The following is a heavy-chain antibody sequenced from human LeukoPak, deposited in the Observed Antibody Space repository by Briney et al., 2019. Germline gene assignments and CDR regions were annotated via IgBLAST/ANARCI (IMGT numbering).Heavy chain of an antibody. V-gene: IGHV1-8*01. J-gene: IGHJ4*02. CDR3: ARLYDSSGYSADY. CDR1: GYTFTSYD. CDR2: MNPNSGNT. D-gene: IGHD3-22*01. Sequence: ASVKVSCKASGYTFTSYDINWVRQATGQGLEWMGWMNPNSGNTGYAQKFQGRVTMTRNTSISTAYMELSSLRSEDTAVYYCARLYDSSGYSADYWGQGTLVTVSS.